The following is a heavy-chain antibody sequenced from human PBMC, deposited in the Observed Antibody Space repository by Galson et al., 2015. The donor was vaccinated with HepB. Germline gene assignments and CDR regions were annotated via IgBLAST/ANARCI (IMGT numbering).Heavy chain of an antibody. D-gene: IGHD6-19*01. CDR1: GFTFSNYA. V-gene: IGHV3-23*01. CDR2: ISPSSDYI. J-gene: IGHJ4*02. Sequence: SLRLSCAASGFTFSNYAMSWVRQAPGKGLEWVSTISPSSDYIRYADSVKGRFTISRDNSKNTLYLQMNSLRVEDTAVYYCATEAMAGHFDYWGQGTLVTVSS. CDR3: ATEAMAGHFDY.